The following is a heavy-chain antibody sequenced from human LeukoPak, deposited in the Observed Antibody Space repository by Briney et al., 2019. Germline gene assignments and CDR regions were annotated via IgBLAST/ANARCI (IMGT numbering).Heavy chain of an antibody. CDR3: ARHGGSYDY. D-gene: IGHD1-26*01. J-gene: IGHJ4*02. CDR2: IYPGDSQT. Sequence: GESLKISCEGSGYIFFNYWIAWVRQMPGKGLEWMGIIYPGDSQTRYSPSFLGQVTMSADNSISTAYLQWSTLKASDTAMYYCARHGGSYDYWGQGTLVTVSS. V-gene: IGHV5-51*01. CDR1: GYIFFNYW.